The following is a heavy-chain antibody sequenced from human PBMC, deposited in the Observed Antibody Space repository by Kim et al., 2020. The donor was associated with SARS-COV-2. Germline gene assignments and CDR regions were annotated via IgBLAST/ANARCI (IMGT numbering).Heavy chain of an antibody. V-gene: IGHV1-24*01. Sequence: ASVKVSCKVSGYTLIELSMHWVRQAPGKGLEWMGGFDPEDAETIYAQKFQGRVTMTEDTSTDTAYKELSSLRSEDTAVYYCATGPVITMRPNDWFDPWGQGTLVSVSS. CDR3: ATGPVITMRPNDWFDP. CDR1: GYTLIELS. D-gene: IGHD3-22*01. J-gene: IGHJ5*02. CDR2: FDPEDAET.